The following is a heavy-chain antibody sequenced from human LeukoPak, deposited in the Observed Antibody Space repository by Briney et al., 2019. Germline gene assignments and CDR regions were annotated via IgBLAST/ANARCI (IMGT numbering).Heavy chain of an antibody. CDR2: IYYSGST. J-gene: IGHJ4*02. V-gene: IGHV4-59*01. D-gene: IGHD6-25*01. CDR1: GGSTSSYY. Sequence: PSETLSLTCTVSGGSTSSYYWSWIRQPPGKGLEWIGYIYYSGSTNYNPSLKSRVTISVDTSKNQFSLKLSSVTAADTAVYYCARDVGSALLDYWGQGTLVTVSS. CDR3: ARDVGSALLDY.